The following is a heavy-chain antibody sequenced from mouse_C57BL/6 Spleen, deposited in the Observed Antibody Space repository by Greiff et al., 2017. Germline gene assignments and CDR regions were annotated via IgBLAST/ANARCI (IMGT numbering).Heavy chain of an antibody. CDR2: IYPGDGDT. V-gene: IGHV1-80*01. J-gene: IGHJ2*01. CDR3: ARGEGVTTYFDD. Sequence: QVQLQQSGAELVKPGASVKISCKASGYAFSSYWMNWVKQRPGKGLEWIGQIYPGDGDTNYNGKFKGKATLTADKSSSTAYMQLSSLTSEDSAVYFCARGEGVTTYFDDWGQGSTLTVSS. CDR1: GYAFSSYW. D-gene: IGHD2-2*01.